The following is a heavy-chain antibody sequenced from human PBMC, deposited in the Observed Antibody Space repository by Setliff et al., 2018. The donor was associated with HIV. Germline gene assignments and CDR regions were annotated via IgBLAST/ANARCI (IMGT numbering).Heavy chain of an antibody. V-gene: IGHV4-59*11. CDR3: ARDAPYCSSHSCSVRLFDY. Sequence: SETLSLTCSVSGGSINSHYWSWIRQTPGEGLEWIGYVYYNGNTNNNPSLRSRVTMSVDTSKNQFSLKLRSVTAADTAVYYCARDAPYCSSHSCSVRLFDYWGQGTLVTVSS. CDR1: GGSINSHY. J-gene: IGHJ4*02. D-gene: IGHD2-2*01. CDR2: VYYNGNT.